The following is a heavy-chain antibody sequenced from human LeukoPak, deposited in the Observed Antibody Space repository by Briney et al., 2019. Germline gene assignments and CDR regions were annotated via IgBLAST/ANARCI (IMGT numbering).Heavy chain of an antibody. Sequence: ASVKVSCKASGYTFTGYYMHWVRQAPGQGLEWMGWINPNSGGTNYAQKFQGWVTMTRDTSISTAYMELSRLRSDDTAVYYCVKKGRADDYGNPDWGQGALVTVSP. D-gene: IGHD4-17*01. CDR1: GYTFTGYY. CDR3: VKKGRADDYGNPD. J-gene: IGHJ4*02. V-gene: IGHV1-2*04. CDR2: INPNSGGT.